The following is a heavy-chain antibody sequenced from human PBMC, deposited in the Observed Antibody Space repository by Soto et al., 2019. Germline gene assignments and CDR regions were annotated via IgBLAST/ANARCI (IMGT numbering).Heavy chain of an antibody. CDR2: IYNSGST. J-gene: IGHJ3*02. V-gene: IGHV4-4*09. Sequence: PSETLSLTCTVSGGSISSYYWSWIRQPPGKGLEWIGFIYNSGSTNYNPSLKSRVTISVDRSKNHFFLNLTSVTAADTAVYYCATYRKFFQIWGQGTKVTVSS. CDR3: ATYRKFFQI. CDR1: GGSISSYY.